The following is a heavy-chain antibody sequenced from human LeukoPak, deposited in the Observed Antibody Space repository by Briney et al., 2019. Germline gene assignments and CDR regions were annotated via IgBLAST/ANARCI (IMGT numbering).Heavy chain of an antibody. V-gene: IGHV3-11*06. CDR2: ISSSSSYT. CDR1: GFTFSDYY. Sequence: PGGSLRLSCAASGFTFSDYYMSWIRQAPGKGLEWVSYISSSSSYTNYADSVKGRFTISRDNAKNSLYLQMYSLRAEDTAVYYCARGSMVRGVTFDYWGQGTLVTVSS. D-gene: IGHD3-10*01. CDR3: ARGSMVRGVTFDY. J-gene: IGHJ4*02.